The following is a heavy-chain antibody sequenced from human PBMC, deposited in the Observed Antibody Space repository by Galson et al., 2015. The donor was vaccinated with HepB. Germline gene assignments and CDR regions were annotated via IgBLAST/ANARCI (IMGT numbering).Heavy chain of an antibody. CDR2: INNVGSST. Sequence: SLRLSCAASGFSFSTYAMTWVRQAPGKGLEWVSTINNVGSSTFYADSVKGRFTISRDNSKNMLYLPMDPLRADDTAVYYCTNPLYTSGSARGIDSWAQGALVTVSS. CDR3: TNPLYTSGSARGIDS. V-gene: IGHV3-23*01. D-gene: IGHD6-25*01. CDR1: GFSFSTYA. J-gene: IGHJ4*02.